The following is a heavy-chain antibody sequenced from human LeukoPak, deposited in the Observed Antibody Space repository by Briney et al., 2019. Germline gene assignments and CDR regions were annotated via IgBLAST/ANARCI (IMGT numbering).Heavy chain of an antibody. CDR2: IYPGGSNV. J-gene: IGHJ4*02. CDR3: ARHFHSAWFGF. D-gene: IGHD5-18*01. Sequence: GASLLISCKCSGFDFTAYGIAWVRPLPGKGLEWMGNIYPGGSNVRYSPSFQGQVTMSADKSITTVYLQWSSLKASDTAMYYCARHFHSAWFGFWGQGSLVTVSS. CDR1: GFDFTAYG. V-gene: IGHV5-51*01.